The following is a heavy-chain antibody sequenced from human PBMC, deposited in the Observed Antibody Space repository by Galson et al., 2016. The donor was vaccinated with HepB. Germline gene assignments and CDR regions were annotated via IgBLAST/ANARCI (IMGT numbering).Heavy chain of an antibody. CDR1: GDSVSNDNAG. V-gene: IGHV6-1*01. CDR2: TYYRSSWHY. Sequence: CAISGDSVSNDNAGWYWIRQSLSRGLECLGRTYYRSSWHYDYAESVKSRMTINPDTSKNQFSLQLNSVTPADTAVYYCARSYLLGRGFGWWGQGTLVTVSS. CDR3: ARSYLLGRGFGW. J-gene: IGHJ4*02. D-gene: IGHD7-27*01.